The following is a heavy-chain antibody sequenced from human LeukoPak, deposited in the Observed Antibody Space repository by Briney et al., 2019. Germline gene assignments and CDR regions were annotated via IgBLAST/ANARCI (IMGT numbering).Heavy chain of an antibody. J-gene: IGHJ4*02. Sequence: PSETLSLTCTVSGGSISSYYWSWIRQPPGKELEWIGYISYSGSTNYNPPLKSRVTISVDTSNLQFSLRLSSVTAADTAVYYCARHRGSSSNYYYFDYWGQGTLVTVSS. CDR3: ARHRGSSSNYYYFDY. CDR2: ISYSGST. CDR1: GGSISSYY. V-gene: IGHV4-59*08. D-gene: IGHD6-6*01.